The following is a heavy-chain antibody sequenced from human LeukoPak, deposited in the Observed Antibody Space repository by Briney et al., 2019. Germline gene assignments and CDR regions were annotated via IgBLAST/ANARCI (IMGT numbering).Heavy chain of an antibody. CDR3: AKTETRIAAAGVDY. D-gene: IGHD6-13*01. J-gene: IGHJ4*02. Sequence: GGSLRLSCAASGFTFSSYAMSWVRQAPGKGLEWVSAISGSGGSTYYADSVKGRFTISRDNSKNTLYLQMNRLRAEDTAVYYCAKTETRIAAAGVDYWGQGTLVTVSS. CDR1: GFTFSSYA. V-gene: IGHV3-23*01. CDR2: ISGSGGST.